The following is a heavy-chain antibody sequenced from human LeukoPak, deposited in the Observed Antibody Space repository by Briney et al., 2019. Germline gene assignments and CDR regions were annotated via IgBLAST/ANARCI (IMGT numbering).Heavy chain of an antibody. D-gene: IGHD3-10*01. CDR3: ARCRGGRLYYYYYMDV. CDR2: IYSGGST. Sequence: GGSLRLSCAASWFTVSSNYMSWVPQAPGKGLEWVSVIYSGGSTYYADSVKGRFTISRDNSKNTLYLQMNSLRAEGAAVYYCARCRGGRLYYYYYMDVWGKGTTVTVSS. CDR1: WFTVSSNY. V-gene: IGHV3-53*01. J-gene: IGHJ6*03.